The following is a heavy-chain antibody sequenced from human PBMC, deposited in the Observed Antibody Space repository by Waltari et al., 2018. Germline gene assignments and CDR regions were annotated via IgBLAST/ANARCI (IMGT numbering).Heavy chain of an antibody. CDR2: IYYSGST. V-gene: IGHV4-39*01. CDR3: ARSPSGIAAAGTVDY. J-gene: IGHJ4*02. CDR1: GGSISSSSYY. Sequence: QLQLQESGPGLVQPSETLSLTCTVSGGSISSSSYYCGWIRPPPGKGLEWIGSIYYSGSTYYNPSLKSRVTISVDTSKNQFSLKLSSVTAADTAVYYCARSPSGIAAAGTVDYWGQGTLVTVSS. D-gene: IGHD6-13*01.